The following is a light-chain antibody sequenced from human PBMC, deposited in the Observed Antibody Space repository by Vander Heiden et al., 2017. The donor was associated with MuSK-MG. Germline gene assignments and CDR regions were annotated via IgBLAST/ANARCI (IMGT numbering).Light chain of an antibody. V-gene: IGKV1-5*03. Sequence: DIQMTQSPSTLSASVGDRVTITCRASQSISSWLAWYQQKPGKAPKLLIYKASSLESGVPSRFSGSGAGTEFTLTISSLQPDDFATYYCQQKNSYPYTFGQGTKLEIK. J-gene: IGKJ2*01. CDR1: QSISSW. CDR3: QQKNSYPYT. CDR2: KAS.